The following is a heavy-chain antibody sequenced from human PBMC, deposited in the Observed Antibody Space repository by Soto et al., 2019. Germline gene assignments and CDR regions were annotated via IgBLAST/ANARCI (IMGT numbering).Heavy chain of an antibody. CDR1: GFTFSSYW. CDR3: ARVSRGLANGMDV. D-gene: IGHD1-26*01. Sequence: GGSLRLSCAASGFTFSSYWMSWVRQAPGKGLEWVANIKQDGSEKYYVDSVKGRFTISRDNAKNSLYLQMNSLRAEDTAVYYCARVSRGLANGMDVWGQGTTVTVSS. J-gene: IGHJ6*02. V-gene: IGHV3-7*03. CDR2: IKQDGSEK.